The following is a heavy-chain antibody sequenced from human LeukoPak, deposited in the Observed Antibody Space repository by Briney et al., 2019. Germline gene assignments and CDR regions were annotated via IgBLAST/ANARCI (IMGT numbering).Heavy chain of an antibody. V-gene: IGHV4-39*01. CDR2: IYYSGNT. Sequence: ASETLSLTCTVSGGSMCSTSYYWGWIRQPPGKGLQWIGTIYYSGNTYYTPSLKSRVTMSVDTSKNQFSLRLSSVTAADTAVFYCARLSPYSYDSSGASADYYAMDVWGQGTTVTVSS. J-gene: IGHJ6*02. CDR3: ARLSPYSYDSSGASADYYAMDV. D-gene: IGHD3-22*01. CDR1: GGSMCSTSYY.